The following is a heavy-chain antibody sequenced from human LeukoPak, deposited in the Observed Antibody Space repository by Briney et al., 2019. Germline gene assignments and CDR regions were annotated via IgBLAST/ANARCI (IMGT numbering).Heavy chain of an antibody. CDR1: GYTFTNNA. CDR3: AGYFGVHVRGLDF. Sequence: GGSLRLSCAASGYTFTNNAMSCVRQAPGKGLEWISVMSSRVGNIYYANSVKGRVTISTDKSTSTPYMQMNSLRAEATAVYYCAGYFGVHVRGLDFWGEETLVSVSS. D-gene: IGHD3-10*01. V-gene: IGHV3-23*01. J-gene: IGHJ4*02. CDR2: MSSRVGNI.